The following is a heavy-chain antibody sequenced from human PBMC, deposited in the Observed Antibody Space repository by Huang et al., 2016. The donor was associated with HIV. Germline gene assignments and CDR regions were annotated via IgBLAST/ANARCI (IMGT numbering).Heavy chain of an antibody. V-gene: IGHV3-21*02. CDR2: SGSDSSSI. CDR1: GFAFSSYG. J-gene: IGHJ5*02. Sequence: EVELVESGGGLVKPGGSLRLSCAASGFAFSSYGMNWVRQAPGSGLGLVAFSGSDSSSIYYADSVKGRVTISRDNAKSSIYLQLDSLRAEDTAVYYCAYQQWLVGGLNHWGQGTLVVVSS. D-gene: IGHD6-19*01. CDR3: AYQQWLVGGLNH.